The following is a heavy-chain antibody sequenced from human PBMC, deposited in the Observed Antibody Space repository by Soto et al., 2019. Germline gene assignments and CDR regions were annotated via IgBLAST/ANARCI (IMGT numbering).Heavy chain of an antibody. D-gene: IGHD2-8*01. CDR2: ISGSGGST. J-gene: IGHJ5*02. Sequence: GGSLRLSCAASGFTFSSYAMSWVRQAPGKGLEWVSAISGSGGSTYYADSVKGRFTISRDNSKNTLYLQMNSLRAEDTAVFYCAKDTAPIVLMVYAWFDPWGQGTLGTVS. CDR1: GFTFSSYA. CDR3: AKDTAPIVLMVYAWFDP. V-gene: IGHV3-23*01.